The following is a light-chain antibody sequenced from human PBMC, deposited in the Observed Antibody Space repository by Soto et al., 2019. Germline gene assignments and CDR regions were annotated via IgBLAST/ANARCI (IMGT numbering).Light chain of an antibody. J-gene: IGKJ1*01. V-gene: IGKV1-5*01. CDR1: QSVSNW. CDR2: DAS. CDR3: QQYTSYPWT. Sequence: DIQMTQSPSTLSASLGDRLSITCRASQSVSNWLAWYQQKAGIAPNLLIYDASTLESGVPSRFSGSGSGTEFTLTISSLQPDDFATYYCQQYTSYPWTFGQGTKVEIK.